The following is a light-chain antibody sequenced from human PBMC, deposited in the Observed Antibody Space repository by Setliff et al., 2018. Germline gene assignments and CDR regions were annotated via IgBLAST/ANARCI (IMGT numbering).Light chain of an antibody. Sequence: QAALTQPASVSGYPGQSITISCTGISSDIHGFSYVSWYQQHPDKAPKLLIYDVTYRPSGVSDRFPSSMSGNTASLTISGLQAEDEGDYYCSSYTARSAVFGPGTKGTVL. J-gene: IGLJ1*01. V-gene: IGLV2-14*03. CDR2: DVT. CDR3: SSYTARSAV. CDR1: SSDIHGFSY.